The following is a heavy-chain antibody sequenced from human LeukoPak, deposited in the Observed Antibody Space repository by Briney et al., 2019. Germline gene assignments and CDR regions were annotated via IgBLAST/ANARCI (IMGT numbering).Heavy chain of an antibody. CDR3: ARGDYYDGGGRNWFDP. D-gene: IGHD3-16*01. V-gene: IGHV4-59*01. CDR1: GVSISSYY. CDR2: IYYSGST. Sequence: SETLSLTCTVSGVSISSYYWSWIRQPPGKGLEWIGYIYYSGSTNYNPSLKSRVTISVDTSKNQFSLKLSSVTAADTAVYYCARGDYYDGGGRNWFDPWGQGTLVTVSS. J-gene: IGHJ5*02.